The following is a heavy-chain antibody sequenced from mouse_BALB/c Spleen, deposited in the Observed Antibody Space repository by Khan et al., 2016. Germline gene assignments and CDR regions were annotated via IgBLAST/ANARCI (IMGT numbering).Heavy chain of an antibody. J-gene: IGHJ2*01. Sequence: EVKLEESGPGLVKPSQSLSLTCTVTGYSITSDYAWNWIRQFPGNKLEWMGYISYSGSTSYNPSLKSRISITRDTSKNQFFLQLNSVTTEDTATYYCARGYDYDNYFDYWGQGTTLTVSS. CDR1: GYSITSDYA. CDR3: ARGYDYDNYFDY. D-gene: IGHD2-4*01. V-gene: IGHV3-2*02. CDR2: ISYSGST.